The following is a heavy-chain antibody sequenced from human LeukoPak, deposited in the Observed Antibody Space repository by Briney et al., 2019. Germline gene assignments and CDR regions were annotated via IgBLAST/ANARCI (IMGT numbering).Heavy chain of an antibody. Sequence: GGSLRLSCAASGFTFSNYLMHWVRQTPGKGLVWISRISTDGSFTNYADSVKGRFSISRDNAKNTVYLQMSNLRVEDTAVYYCVSFYETYWGRGTLVTVSS. V-gene: IGHV3-74*01. CDR2: ISTDGSFT. J-gene: IGHJ4*02. D-gene: IGHD2/OR15-2a*01. CDR1: GFTFSNYL. CDR3: VSFYETY.